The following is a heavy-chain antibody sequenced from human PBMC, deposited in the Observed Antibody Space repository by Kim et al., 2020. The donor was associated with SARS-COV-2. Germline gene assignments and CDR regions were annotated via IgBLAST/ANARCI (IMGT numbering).Heavy chain of an antibody. J-gene: IGHJ5*02. CDR1: GASLSSYY. D-gene: IGHD6-13*01. Sequence: SETLSLTCTVSGASLSSYYWNWIRQPPGKGLEWIGYIYYSGTSSYNPSLKSRVTISVDMSKNQFSLKLTSVTAADTAVYYCARVITTSSWHISPWGQGTLVTVSS. V-gene: IGHV4-59*01. CDR3: ARVITTSSWHISP. CDR2: IYYSGTS.